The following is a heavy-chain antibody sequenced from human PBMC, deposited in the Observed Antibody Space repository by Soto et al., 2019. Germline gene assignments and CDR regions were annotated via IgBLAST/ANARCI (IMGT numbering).Heavy chain of an antibody. V-gene: IGHV3-30*18. CDR1: GFTFSSYG. D-gene: IGHD5-18*01. CDR3: AKDQYSSSWADVDTAMVTHPDFDY. Sequence: PGGSLRLSCAASGFTFSSYGMHWVRQAPGKGLEWVAVISYDGSNKYYADYVKGRFTISRDNSKNTLYLQMNSLRAEDTAVYYCAKDQYSSSWADVDTAMVTHPDFDYWGQGTLVTVSS. J-gene: IGHJ4*02. CDR2: ISYDGSNK.